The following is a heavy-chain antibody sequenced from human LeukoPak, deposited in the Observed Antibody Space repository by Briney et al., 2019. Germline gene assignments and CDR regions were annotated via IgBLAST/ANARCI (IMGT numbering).Heavy chain of an antibody. CDR1: GFTVSSNY. CDR3: AREHGTAMVTWFDY. D-gene: IGHD5-18*01. CDR2: IYSGGST. Sequence: GGSLRLSCAASGFTVSSNYMSWVRQAPGKGLEWVSVIYSGGSTYYADSVKGRFTISRDNSKNTLYLQMNSLRAEDTAVYYCAREHGTAMVTWFDYWGQGTLVNVSS. V-gene: IGHV3-66*01. J-gene: IGHJ4*02.